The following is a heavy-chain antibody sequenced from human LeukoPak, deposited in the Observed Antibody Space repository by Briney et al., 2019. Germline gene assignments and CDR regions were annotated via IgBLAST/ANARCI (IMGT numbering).Heavy chain of an antibody. Sequence: GGSLRLSCAASGFTFNYHAMSWVRQAPGKGQEWVSAITGSSKNTYYADSVKGRFTISRDNSKNTLYLQMDYLRVEDTALYYCVKDWEAVSNTPTGIDYWGQGTLVTVSS. V-gene: IGHV3-23*01. CDR2: ITGSSKNT. D-gene: IGHD5/OR15-5a*01. CDR1: GFTFNYHA. J-gene: IGHJ4*02. CDR3: VKDWEAVSNTPTGIDY.